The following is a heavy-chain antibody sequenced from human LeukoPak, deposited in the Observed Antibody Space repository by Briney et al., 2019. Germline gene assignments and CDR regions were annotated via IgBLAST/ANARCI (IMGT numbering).Heavy chain of an antibody. CDR2: ISSSSSTI. CDR1: GFTFSSYS. J-gene: IGHJ4*02. Sequence: PGGSLRLSCAASGFTFSSYSMNWVRQAPGKGLEWVSYISSSSSTIYYADSVKGRFPISRDNAKNSLYLQMNSLRDEDTAVYYCARDLGRVGGNGGFDYWGQGTLVTVSS. CDR3: ARDLGRVGGNGGFDY. V-gene: IGHV3-48*02. D-gene: IGHD4-23*01.